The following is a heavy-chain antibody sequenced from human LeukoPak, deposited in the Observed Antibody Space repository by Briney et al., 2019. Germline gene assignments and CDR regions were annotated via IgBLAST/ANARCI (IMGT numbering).Heavy chain of an antibody. V-gene: IGHV4-39*01. CDR3: ASLGYDPSSSSPYAFDY. D-gene: IGHD6-6*01. Sequence: SGTLPITCTVSGGSICSSSYYCCWLRPPPKKRQWWVVSSYDSGNTYYNQSVKSRFTISGDTSKNPFYLQLSSVRAADTAVYYCASLGYDPSSSSPYAFDYWGQGTLVTVSS. CDR1: GGSICSSSYY. J-gene: IGHJ4*02. CDR2: SYDSGNT.